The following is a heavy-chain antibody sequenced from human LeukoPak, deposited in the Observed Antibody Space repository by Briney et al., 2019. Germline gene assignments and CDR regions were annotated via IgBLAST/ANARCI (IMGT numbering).Heavy chain of an antibody. D-gene: IGHD4-17*01. V-gene: IGHV3-48*03. CDR3: ARDKATVTEN. CDR2: ISSSGSTI. CDR1: GFTFSSYE. Sequence: GGSLRLSCAASGFTFSSYEMNWVRQAPGKGLEWGSYISSSGSTISYADSVKGRFTISRDNAKNSLYLQMNSLRAEDTAVYYCARDKATVTENWGQGTLVTVSS. J-gene: IGHJ4*02.